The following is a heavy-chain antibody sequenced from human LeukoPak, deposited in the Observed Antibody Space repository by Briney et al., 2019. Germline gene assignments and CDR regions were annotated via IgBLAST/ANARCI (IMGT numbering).Heavy chain of an antibody. CDR3: AKESGKFDY. Sequence: GGSLSLSSVASGLNFCDSARHWVRQAPGKGLEWVSLISADGGSTFSADSVKGRFSISRDNSKNSLYLQMNSLRSEDTAMYYCAKESGKFDYWGQGTLVAVSS. CDR2: ISADGGST. J-gene: IGHJ4*02. V-gene: IGHV3-43*02. CDR1: GLNFCDSA.